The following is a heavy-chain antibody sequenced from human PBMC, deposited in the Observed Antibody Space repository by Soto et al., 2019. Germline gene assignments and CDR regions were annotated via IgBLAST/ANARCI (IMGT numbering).Heavy chain of an antibody. CDR1: GGSISRDY. J-gene: IGHJ4*02. Sequence: LETLSLTCTVSGGSISRDYWSWIRQPPGKGLEWIGYIYYSGSTNYNPSLKSRVTISVDTSKNQFSLKLNSMTAADTAVYYCARHNYGSGATYFDYWGQGTLVTVSS. D-gene: IGHD3-10*01. V-gene: IGHV4-59*08. CDR2: IYYSGST. CDR3: ARHNYGSGATYFDY.